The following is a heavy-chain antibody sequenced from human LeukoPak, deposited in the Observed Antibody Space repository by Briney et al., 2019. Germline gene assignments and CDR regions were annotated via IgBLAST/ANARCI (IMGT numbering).Heavy chain of an antibody. V-gene: IGHV3-30*04. CDR2: ISYDGSNK. Sequence: GGSLRLSCAASRFTFSSYAMHWVRQAPGKGLEWVAVISYDGSNKYYADSVKGRFTISRDNSKNTLYLQMNSLRAEDTAVYYCARSPQQQLVHDAFFDYWGQGTLVTVSS. CDR1: RFTFSSYA. J-gene: IGHJ4*02. D-gene: IGHD6-13*01. CDR3: ARSPQQQLVHDAFFDY.